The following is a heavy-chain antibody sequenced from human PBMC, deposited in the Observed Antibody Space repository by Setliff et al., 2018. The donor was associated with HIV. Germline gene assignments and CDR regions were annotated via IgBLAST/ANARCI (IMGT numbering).Heavy chain of an antibody. V-gene: IGHV1-18*01. J-gene: IGHJ4*02. Sequence: VASVKVSCKASGHTFSTYDITWVRQAPGQGLEWMGWISAYNGTTNYAQNFQGRVSITAGASTSTAFMELSSLRSEDTAVYYCARDNYYDSSGAIGYWGRGTLVTVSS. D-gene: IGHD3-22*01. CDR1: GHTFSTYD. CDR3: ARDNYYDSSGAIGY. CDR2: ISAYNGTT.